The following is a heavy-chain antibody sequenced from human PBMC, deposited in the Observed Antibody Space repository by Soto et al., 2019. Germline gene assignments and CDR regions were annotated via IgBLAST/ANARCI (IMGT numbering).Heavy chain of an antibody. D-gene: IGHD3-22*01. CDR2: IYTSGST. J-gene: IGHJ4*02. CDR1: GGAITSYY. CDR3: AREAMSVYDSSGYSPPNYFDY. Sequence: PSETLCLTGTVSGGAITSYYWSWIRHPAGKGLEWIGRIYTSGSTNYNPSLKSRVTMSVDTSKNQFSLKLSSVTAADTAVYYCAREAMSVYDSSGYSPPNYFDYWGQGTLVTVSS. V-gene: IGHV4-4*07.